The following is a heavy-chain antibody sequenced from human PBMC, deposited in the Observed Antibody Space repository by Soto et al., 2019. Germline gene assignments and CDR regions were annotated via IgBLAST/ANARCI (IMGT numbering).Heavy chain of an antibody. CDR3: ARDSGLRFGESGYYYYYMDV. D-gene: IGHD3-10*01. J-gene: IGHJ6*03. CDR2: IYYSGST. CDR1: GGSISSYY. V-gene: IGHV4-59*01. Sequence: SETLSLTCTVSGGSISSYYWSWIRQPPGKGLEWIGYIYYSGSTNYNPSLKSRVTISVDTSKNQFSLKLSSVTAADTAVYYCARDSGLRFGESGYYYYYMDVWGKGTTVTVSS.